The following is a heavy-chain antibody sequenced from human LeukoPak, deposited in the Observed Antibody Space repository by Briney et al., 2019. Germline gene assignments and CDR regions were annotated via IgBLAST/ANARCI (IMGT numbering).Heavy chain of an antibody. CDR3: ARGLRYFDWLLVSKGTGRYYYYYMDV. Sequence: ASVKVSCKASGYTFTSYDINWVRQATGQGLEWMGWMNPNSGNTGYAQKFQGRVTMTRNTSISKAYMELSSLRSEDTAVYYCARGLRYFDWLLVSKGTGRYYYYYMDVWGKGTTVTISS. D-gene: IGHD3-9*01. CDR2: MNPNSGNT. J-gene: IGHJ6*03. V-gene: IGHV1-8*01. CDR1: GYTFTSYD.